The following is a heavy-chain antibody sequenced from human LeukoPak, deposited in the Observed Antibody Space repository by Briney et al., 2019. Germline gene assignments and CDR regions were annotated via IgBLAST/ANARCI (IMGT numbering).Heavy chain of an antibody. D-gene: IGHD7-27*01. CDR3: ARDLSNRGRDYYYYMDV. J-gene: IGHJ6*03. CDR2: IYDTGST. Sequence: SETLSLTCSVSGGSLSGTGYYWGWIRQPPGKGLEWIANIYDTGSTYYNPSLKSRVTMSVDTSKNQFSLKLSSVTAADTVVYYCARDLSNRGRDYYYYMDVWGKGTTVTVSS. CDR1: GGSLSGTGYY. V-gene: IGHV4-39*07.